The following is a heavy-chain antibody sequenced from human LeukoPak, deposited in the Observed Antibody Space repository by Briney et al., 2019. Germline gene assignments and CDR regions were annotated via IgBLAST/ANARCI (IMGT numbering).Heavy chain of an antibody. D-gene: IGHD4-17*01. CDR3: ARELDYGDYVGGPYYFDF. CDR1: VGSINSNNYY. CDR2: IYYSGST. J-gene: IGHJ4*02. Sequence: PSETLSLTCTVSVGSINSNNYYWGWIRQPPGRGLEWIGSIYYSGSTSYNPSLKSRVTISIDTSKNQFSLKLSSVTAADTAIYYCARELDYGDYVGGPYYFDFWGQGTLVTVSS. V-gene: IGHV4-39*07.